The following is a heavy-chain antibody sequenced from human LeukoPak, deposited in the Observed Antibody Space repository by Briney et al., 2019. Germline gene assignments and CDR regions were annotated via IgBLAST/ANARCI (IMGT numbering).Heavy chain of an antibody. D-gene: IGHD3-22*01. CDR1: GFTFNTYS. CDR3: ARDRYDTSGYYYRHFDY. J-gene: IGHJ4*02. CDR2: ISSSSSTI. Sequence: GGSLRLSCAVSGFTFNTYSMKWVRQAPGKGLEWVSYISSSSSTIYYADSVKGIFTIFRDNAKNSLYLQMNSLRDEDTAVYYCARDRYDTSGYYYRHFDYWGQGTLVTVSS. V-gene: IGHV3-48*02.